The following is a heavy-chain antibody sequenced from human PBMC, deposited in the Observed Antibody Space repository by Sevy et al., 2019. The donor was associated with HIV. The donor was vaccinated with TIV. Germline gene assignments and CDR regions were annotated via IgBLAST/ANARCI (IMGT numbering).Heavy chain of an antibody. Sequence: GGSLRLSCAASGFTFSSYWMHWVRQAPGKGPVWVSGVNSEGSSTNYADSVKGRFTMSRDSAKNTLYRQMNSLRAEDTAVYFCVAANTWQDYWGQGTLVTVSS. D-gene: IGHD2-15*01. J-gene: IGHJ4*02. CDR3: VAANTWQDY. CDR1: GFTFSSYW. CDR2: VNSEGSST. V-gene: IGHV3-74*01.